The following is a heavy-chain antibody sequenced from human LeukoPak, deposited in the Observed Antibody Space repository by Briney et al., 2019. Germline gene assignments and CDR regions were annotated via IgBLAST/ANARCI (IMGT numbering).Heavy chain of an antibody. J-gene: IGHJ4*02. CDR1: GGTFSSYA. CDR3: ARDMGIAVAGVLSYFDY. V-gene: IGHV1-69*06. D-gene: IGHD6-19*01. Sequence: SVKVSRKASGGTFSSYAISWVRQAPGQGLEWMGRIIPIFGTANYAQKFQGRVTITADKSTSTAYMELSSLRSEDTAVYYCARDMGIAVAGVLSYFDYWGQGTLVTVSS. CDR2: IIPIFGTA.